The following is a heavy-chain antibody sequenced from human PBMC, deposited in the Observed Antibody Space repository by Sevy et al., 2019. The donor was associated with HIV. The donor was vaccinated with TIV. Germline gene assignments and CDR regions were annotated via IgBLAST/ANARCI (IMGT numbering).Heavy chain of an antibody. V-gene: IGHV3-13*01. CDR1: GFSVSNYD. CDR2: IATEGDT. J-gene: IGHJ6*02. CDR3: ARRGVIYYYGLDV. Sequence: GGSLRLSCAASGFSVSNYDMHWVRQATGKGLEWVAIIATEGDTKYSGSVKGRFTLSRDSDTNSLYLQMNTLTAGDTAVYSCARRGVIYYYGLDVWGRGTTVTVSS. D-gene: IGHD3-10*01.